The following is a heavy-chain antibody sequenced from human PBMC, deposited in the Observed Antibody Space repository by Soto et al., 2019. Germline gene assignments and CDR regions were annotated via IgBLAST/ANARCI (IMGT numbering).Heavy chain of an antibody. J-gene: IGHJ5*02. V-gene: IGHV1-69*13. Sequence: SVKVSCKASGGTFGSYAISWVRQAPGQGLEWMGGIIPIFGTANYAQKFQGRVTITADESTSTAYMELSSLRSEDTAVYYCARDLGSGWQNWFDPWGQGTLVTVSS. CDR2: IIPIFGTA. D-gene: IGHD6-19*01. CDR1: GGTFGSYA. CDR3: ARDLGSGWQNWFDP.